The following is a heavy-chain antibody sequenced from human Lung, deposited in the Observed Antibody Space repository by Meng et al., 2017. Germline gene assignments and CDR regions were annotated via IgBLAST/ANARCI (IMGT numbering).Heavy chain of an antibody. CDR2: INHSGST. CDR1: GGSFSDYY. J-gene: IGHJ4*02. CDR3: ARGPTTMAHDFDY. Sequence: QLEQWGAGLLKSSETLSLTCVVSGGSFSDYYWSWSREPPGKGLEWIGEINHSGSTNYNPSLESRATISVDTSQNNLSLKLSSVTAADSAVYYCARGPTTMAHDFDYWGQGTLVTVSS. D-gene: IGHD4-11*01. V-gene: IGHV4-34*01.